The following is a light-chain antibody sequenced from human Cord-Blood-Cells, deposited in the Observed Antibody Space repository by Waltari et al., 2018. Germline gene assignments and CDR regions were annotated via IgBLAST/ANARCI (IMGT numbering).Light chain of an antibody. CDR1: QSISSW. J-gene: IGKJ1*01. V-gene: IGKV1-5*03. CDR2: KAS. CDR3: QQYNSYLWT. Sequence: DIQMTHSPSTLSASVGDRVTITCRASQSISSWLAWYQQKPGKAPKLLIYKASSLESGVPSRFSGSGSGTEFTLTISSLQPDDFATYYCQQYNSYLWTFGQGTKVEIK.